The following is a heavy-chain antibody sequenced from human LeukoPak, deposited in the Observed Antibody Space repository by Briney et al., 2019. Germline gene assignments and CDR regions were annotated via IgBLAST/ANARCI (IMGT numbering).Heavy chain of an antibody. D-gene: IGHD2-2*01. V-gene: IGHV3-21*01. J-gene: IGHJ4*02. Sequence: GGSLRLSCAASGFTFRDYTMNWVRQAPGKGLEWASAISKSGTYIKYADSVKGRFNVSRDNAKNSLFLQMNSLRVEDTAVYFCAREVLIVVEPAANTIDYWGQGTRVTVSS. CDR2: ISKSGTYI. CDR1: GFTFRDYT. CDR3: AREVLIVVEPAANTIDY.